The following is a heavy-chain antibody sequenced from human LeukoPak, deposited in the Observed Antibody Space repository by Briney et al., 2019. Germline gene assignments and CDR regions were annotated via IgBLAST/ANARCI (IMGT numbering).Heavy chain of an antibody. CDR1: GFTFSTYS. V-gene: IGHV3-48*04. Sequence: GGSLRLSCAASGFTFSTYSMNWVRQAPWKGLEWVSYISGSSSTIYYADSVKGRFTISRDNAKDSLYLQINSLRAEDTAIYYCARVNYVSSGWGAPFDCWGQGTLVTVSS. J-gene: IGHJ4*02. CDR2: ISGSSSTI. D-gene: IGHD1-7*01. CDR3: ARVNYVSSGWGAPFDC.